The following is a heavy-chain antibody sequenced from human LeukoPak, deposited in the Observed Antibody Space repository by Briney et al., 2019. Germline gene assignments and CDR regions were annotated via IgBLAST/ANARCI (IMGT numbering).Heavy chain of an antibody. CDR2: IYSGGST. Sequence: GGSLRLSCAASGFTFSSNYMSWVRQAPGKGLEWVSVIYSGGSTYYADSVKGRFTISRHNSKNTLYLQMNSLRAEDTAVYYCARSEAAVAGISFDYWGQGTLVTVSS. V-gene: IGHV3-53*04. J-gene: IGHJ4*02. D-gene: IGHD6-19*01. CDR1: GFTFSSNY. CDR3: ARSEAAVAGISFDY.